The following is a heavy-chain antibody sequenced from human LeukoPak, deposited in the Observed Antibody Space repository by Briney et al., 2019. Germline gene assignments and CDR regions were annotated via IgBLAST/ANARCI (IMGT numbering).Heavy chain of an antibody. D-gene: IGHD3-22*01. CDR2: ISGSGTDI. Sequence: PGGSLRLSCEASGFTFSDPYMSWIRQAPGKGLECLSYISGSGTDINYADSVRGRFTISRDNAKNLLYLQMNDLRVEDTAVFYCARYYFDRDSYYYGPRRQHPDYFDIWGQGTMVTVSS. V-gene: IGHV3-11*04. J-gene: IGHJ3*02. CDR1: GFTFSDPY. CDR3: ARYYFDRDSYYYGPRRQHPDYFDI.